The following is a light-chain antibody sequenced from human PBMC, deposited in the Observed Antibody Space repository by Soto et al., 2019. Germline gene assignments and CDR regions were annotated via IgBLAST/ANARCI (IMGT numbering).Light chain of an antibody. J-gene: IGKJ1*01. Sequence: DIQMTQSPSTLSASVGDRDTITCRASQSISSWLAWYQQKPGKAPKLLIYDASNLESGVPSRFSGGGSGTEFSLTISSLQPDDFATYYCQQYNYFWAFGQGTRVEIK. V-gene: IGKV1-5*01. CDR1: QSISSW. CDR3: QQYNYFWA. CDR2: DAS.